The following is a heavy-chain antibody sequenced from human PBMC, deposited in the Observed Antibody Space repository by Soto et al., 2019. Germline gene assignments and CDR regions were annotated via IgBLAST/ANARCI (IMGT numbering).Heavy chain of an antibody. CDR1: GYTFTSYG. Sequence: QVQLVQSGAEVKKPGASVKVSCKASGYTFTSYGISWVRQAPGQGLEWMGWISTYNGNTNYAQKLQGRVTMTTETSTSTAYRELRSLRSDDTAVYYCERIVGAKNWFAPWGQGTLVTVSS. V-gene: IGHV1-18*01. J-gene: IGHJ5*02. D-gene: IGHD1-26*01. CDR2: ISTYNGNT. CDR3: ERIVGAKNWFAP.